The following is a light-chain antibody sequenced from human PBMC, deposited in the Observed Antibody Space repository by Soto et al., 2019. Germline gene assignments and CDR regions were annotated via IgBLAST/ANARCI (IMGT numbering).Light chain of an antibody. V-gene: IGKV2-28*01. CDR1: QSLLSSNGKNY. Sequence: DIVMTQPPLSLPVTPGEPASISCRSSQSLLSSNGKNYLNWYLQKPGQSPQPLIYFASTRASGVPDRFSGSGSGTDFTLKINRVEAEDVGVYYCLQALQTPPTFGQGTRLEIK. J-gene: IGKJ5*01. CDR3: LQALQTPPT. CDR2: FAS.